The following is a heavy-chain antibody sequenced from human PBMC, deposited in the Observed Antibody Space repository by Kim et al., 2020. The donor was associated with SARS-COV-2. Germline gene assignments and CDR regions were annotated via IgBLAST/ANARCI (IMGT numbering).Heavy chain of an antibody. CDR2: ISGSGGTT. CDR1: GFTFSSYA. J-gene: IGHJ4*02. V-gene: IGHV3-23*01. D-gene: IGHD6-19*01. Sequence: GGSLRLSCAASGFTFSSYAMSWVRQAPGKGLLWVSAISGSGGTTYYADSVKGRFTTSRDNSKNTLYLQMNSLRVDDTAVYYCAKERRSVAGIGGFDNWGQGSLVTVSS. CDR3: AKERRSVAGIGGFDN.